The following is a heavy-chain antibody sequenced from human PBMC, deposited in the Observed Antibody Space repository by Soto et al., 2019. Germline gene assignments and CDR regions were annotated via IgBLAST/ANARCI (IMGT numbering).Heavy chain of an antibody. CDR2: INHSGST. CDR1: GGSFSGYY. J-gene: IGHJ4*02. CDR3: TRGYCTSNSCHYYYDY. Sequence: LSLTCAVYGGSFSGYYWSWIRQTPGKGLEWIGEINHSGSTNYNPSLKSRVTISVDTSKNLFSLKLSSVAAADTAVYYCTRGYCTSNSCHYYYDYWGQGTPVTVSS. D-gene: IGHD2-2*01. V-gene: IGHV4-34*01.